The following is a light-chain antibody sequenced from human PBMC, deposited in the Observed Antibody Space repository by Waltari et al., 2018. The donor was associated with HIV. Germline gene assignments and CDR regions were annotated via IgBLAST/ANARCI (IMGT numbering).Light chain of an antibody. Sequence: DIQMTQSPSSLSASVRDRVTITCRASEGISNYLAWYQQKPGKAPNLLIYAASTLQSGVPSRFSGSGSGADFTLTISSLQPEDAATYFCHNYNSVPLTFGGGTKVEIK. CDR1: EGISNY. CDR2: AAS. J-gene: IGKJ4*01. CDR3: HNYNSVPLT. V-gene: IGKV1-27*01.